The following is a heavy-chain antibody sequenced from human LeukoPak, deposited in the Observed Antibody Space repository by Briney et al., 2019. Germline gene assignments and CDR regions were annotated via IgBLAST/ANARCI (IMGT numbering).Heavy chain of an antibody. J-gene: IGHJ4*02. CDR3: ASGLSLAQFFDY. CDR1: GFSFSTYG. Sequence: QPGRSLRLSCAASGFSFSTYGMHWVRQAPGKGLEWVALIWFDGSDKYYADSVKGRFTISRDNSKNTLYLQMNSLRAEDTAVYYCASGLSLAQFFDYWGQGTLVTVSS. V-gene: IGHV3-33*01. D-gene: IGHD3-16*02. CDR2: IWFDGSDK.